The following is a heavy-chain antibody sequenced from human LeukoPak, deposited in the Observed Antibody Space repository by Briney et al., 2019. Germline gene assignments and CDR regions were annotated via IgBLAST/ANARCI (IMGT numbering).Heavy chain of an antibody. CDR1: GFTFPIYW. Sequence: TGGSLRLSCAASGFTFPIYWMTWVRQAPGKGLEWVAVISYDGSNKYYADSVKGRFTISRDNSKNTLYLQMNSLRAEDTAVYYCARGSYYYDSSAPRSGFDYWGQGTLVTVSS. J-gene: IGHJ4*02. V-gene: IGHV3-30-3*01. CDR3: ARGSYYYDSSAPRSGFDY. CDR2: ISYDGSNK. D-gene: IGHD3-22*01.